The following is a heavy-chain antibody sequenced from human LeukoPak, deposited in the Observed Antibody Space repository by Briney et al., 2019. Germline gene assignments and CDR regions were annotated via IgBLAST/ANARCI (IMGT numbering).Heavy chain of an antibody. Sequence: MPSETLSLTCGLSGYSISRGYYWAWIRQPPGKGLEWIGTIYHTGSTYYNPSLESRVTISVDTSKNEFSLNLNSVTAADTAVYYCARAGWIITSGIDYWGQGALVTVSS. J-gene: IGHJ4*02. D-gene: IGHD1-20*01. CDR1: GYSISRGYY. CDR3: ARAGWIITSGIDY. V-gene: IGHV4-38-2*01. CDR2: IYHTGST.